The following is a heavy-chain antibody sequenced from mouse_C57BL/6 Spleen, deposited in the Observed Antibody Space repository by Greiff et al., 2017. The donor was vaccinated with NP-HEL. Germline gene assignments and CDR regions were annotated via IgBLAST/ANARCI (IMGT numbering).Heavy chain of an antibody. V-gene: IGHV1-59*01. CDR3: ARKGIDGYDDGY. J-gene: IGHJ2*01. Sequence: VQLKQPGAELVRPGTSVKLSCKASGYTFTSYWMHWVKQRPGQGLEWIGVIDPSDSYTNYNQKFKGKATLTVDTSSSTAYMQLSSLTSEDSAVYYCARKGIDGYDDGYWGQGTTLTVSS. CDR1: GYTFTSYW. D-gene: IGHD2-2*01. CDR2: IDPSDSYT.